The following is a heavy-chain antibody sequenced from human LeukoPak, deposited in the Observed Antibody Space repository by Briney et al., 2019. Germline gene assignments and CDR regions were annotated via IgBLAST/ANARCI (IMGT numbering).Heavy chain of an antibody. CDR1: GGSFSGYY. CDR3: ARGLGRDY. Sequence: SETLSLTCAVYGGSFSGYYWSWIRQPPGKGQEWIGEINHSGSTNYNPSLKSRVTISVDTSKNQFSLKLSSVTAADTAVYYCARGLGRDYWGQGTLVTVSS. V-gene: IGHV4-34*01. CDR2: INHSGST. J-gene: IGHJ4*02. D-gene: IGHD1-26*01.